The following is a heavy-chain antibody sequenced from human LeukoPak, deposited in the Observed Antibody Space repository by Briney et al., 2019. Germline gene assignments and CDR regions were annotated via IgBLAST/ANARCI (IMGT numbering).Heavy chain of an antibody. CDR3: ARDKKSGESSEIDY. J-gene: IGHJ4*02. Sequence: GGSLRLSCAASGFTFSNYWVHWVRQAPGKGLVWVSRIYRDGSTTKYADSVKRRFTVSRDNAKNTLNFQMNSLRAEDTAVYYCARDKKSGESSEIDYWGQGTLVTVSS. D-gene: IGHD3-10*01. CDR2: IYRDGSTT. V-gene: IGHV3-74*03. CDR1: GFTFSNYW.